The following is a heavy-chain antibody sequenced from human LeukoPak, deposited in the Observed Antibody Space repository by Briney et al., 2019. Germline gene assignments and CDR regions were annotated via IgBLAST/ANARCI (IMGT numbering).Heavy chain of an antibody. D-gene: IGHD5-18*01. CDR1: GGTFSSYA. V-gene: IGHV1-69*05. CDR3: AREVDTAMVFDY. J-gene: IGHJ4*02. CDR2: IIPIFGTA. Sequence: ASVKVSCKASGGTFSSYATSWVRQAPGQGLGWMGRIIPIFGTANYAQKFQGRVTITTDESTSTAYMELSSLRSEDTALYYCAREVDTAMVFDYWGQGTLVTVSS.